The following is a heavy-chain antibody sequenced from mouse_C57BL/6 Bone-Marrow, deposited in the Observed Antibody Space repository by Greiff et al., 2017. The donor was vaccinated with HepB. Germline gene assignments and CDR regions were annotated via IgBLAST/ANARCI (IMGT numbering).Heavy chain of an antibody. D-gene: IGHD2-2*01. CDR1: GYTFTTYP. J-gene: IGHJ2*01. CDR2: FHPYNDDT. V-gene: IGHV1-47*01. CDR3: ARGSTMVTTGYYFDY. Sequence: QVQLKQSGAELVKPGASVKLSCKASGYTFTTYPIEWMKQNHGKSLEWIGNFHPYNDDTKYNEKFKGKATLTVEKSSSTVYLELSRLTSDDSAVYYCARGSTMVTTGYYFDYWGQGTTLTVSS.